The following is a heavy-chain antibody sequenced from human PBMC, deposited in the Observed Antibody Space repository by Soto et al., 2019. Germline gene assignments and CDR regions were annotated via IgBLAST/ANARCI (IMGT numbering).Heavy chain of an antibody. CDR3: ASCWVGDSSSCLTYGMDV. D-gene: IGHD6-13*01. CDR1: GFTVSSNY. Sequence: EVQLVESGGGLIQPGGSLRLSCAASGFTVSSNYMSWVRQAPGKGLEWVSVIYSGGSTYYADSVKGRFTISRDNSKNTLYLQMNSLRAEDTAVYYFASCWVGDSSSCLTYGMDVWGQGTTVTVSS. V-gene: IGHV3-53*01. CDR2: IYSGGST. J-gene: IGHJ6*02.